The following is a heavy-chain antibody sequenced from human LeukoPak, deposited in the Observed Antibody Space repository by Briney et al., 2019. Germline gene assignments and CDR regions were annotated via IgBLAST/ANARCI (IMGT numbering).Heavy chain of an antibody. Sequence: GASVKVSCKASGYIFTSYHMHWVRQAPGQGLEWMGIINPSGGGTNYAQKFQGRVTMTRDTSTSTVYMELSSLRFEDTAVYYCARVVEFDYYGMDVWGQGTTVTVSS. V-gene: IGHV1-46*01. CDR3: ARVVEFDYYGMDV. CDR1: GYIFTSYH. CDR2: INPSGGGT. J-gene: IGHJ6*02. D-gene: IGHD2-21*01.